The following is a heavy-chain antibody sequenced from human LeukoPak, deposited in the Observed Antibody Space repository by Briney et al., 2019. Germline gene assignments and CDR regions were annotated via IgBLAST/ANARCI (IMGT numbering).Heavy chain of an antibody. J-gene: IGHJ4*02. D-gene: IGHD4-17*01. CDR3: AIKGDYGDYYCDY. V-gene: IGHV5-10-1*01. Sequence: GESLKMSCKGSGYSFTSYWISWVRQMPGKGLEWMGRIDPSDSYTNYSPSFQGHVTISADKSISTAYLQWSSLKASDTAMYYCAIKGDYGDYYCDYWGQGTLVTVSS. CDR1: GYSFTSYW. CDR2: IDPSDSYT.